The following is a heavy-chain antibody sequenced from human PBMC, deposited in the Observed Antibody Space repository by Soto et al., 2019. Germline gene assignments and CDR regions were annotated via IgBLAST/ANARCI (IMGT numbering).Heavy chain of an antibody. CDR3: AREDDGGDRDYYGLDV. CDR1: GGSISFDHYH. D-gene: IGHD2-21*02. J-gene: IGHJ6*02. V-gene: IGHV4-30-4*01. Sequence: PLSLTCTFSGGSISFDHYHWTWIRQPQGKGLEWIGYVHYSGSVLYNPSLQSRVSISVDTSKNQFSLKLSSVTAADTAVYFCAREDDGGDRDYYGLDVWGQGTTVTVSS. CDR2: VHYSGSV.